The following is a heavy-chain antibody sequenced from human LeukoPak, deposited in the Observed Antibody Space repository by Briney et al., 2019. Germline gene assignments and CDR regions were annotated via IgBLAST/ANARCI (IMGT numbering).Heavy chain of an antibody. CDR1: GYTFTSYD. J-gene: IGHJ6*03. Sequence: EASVKVSCKASGYTFTSYDINWVRQATGQGLEWMGWMNPNSGNTGYAQKFQGRVTMTRNTSMSTAYMELSSLRSEDTAVYYCARAAKRSTAAAVPLPPGRNYYYYYMDVWGKGTTVTVSS. CDR3: ARAAKRSTAAAVPLPPGRNYYYYYMDV. D-gene: IGHD6-13*01. CDR2: MNPNSGNT. V-gene: IGHV1-8*01.